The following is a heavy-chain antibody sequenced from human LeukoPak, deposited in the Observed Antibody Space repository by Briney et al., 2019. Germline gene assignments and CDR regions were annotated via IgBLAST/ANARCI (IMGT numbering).Heavy chain of an antibody. CDR3: AREFYGDYNDAFDI. V-gene: IGHV3-7*01. CDR1: GFTFSSYW. Sequence: PGGSLRLSCAASGFTFSSYWMSWVRQAPGKGLEWVANIKQDGSEKYYVDSVKGRFTNSRDNAKNSLYLQMNSLRAEDTAVYYCAREFYGDYNDAFDIWGQGTMVTVSS. D-gene: IGHD4-17*01. CDR2: IKQDGSEK. J-gene: IGHJ3*02.